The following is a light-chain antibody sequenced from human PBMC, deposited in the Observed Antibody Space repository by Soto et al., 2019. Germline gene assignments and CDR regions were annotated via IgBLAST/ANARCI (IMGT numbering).Light chain of an antibody. V-gene: IGKV3-20*01. CDR1: QGVDSSY. Sequence: EIVLTQSPGTLSLSPGERATVFCRASQGVDSSYLAWFQQKPGQAPRLLIYGVSRRPTGVPDRFSGSGSGTDFTLTITRLEPEDFAVYYCHQYDSSSWTFGQGTKVEI. CDR3: HQYDSSSWT. J-gene: IGKJ1*01. CDR2: GVS.